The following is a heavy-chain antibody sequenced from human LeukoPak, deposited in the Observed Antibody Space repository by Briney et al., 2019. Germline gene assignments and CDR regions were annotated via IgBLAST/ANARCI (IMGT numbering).Heavy chain of an antibody. Sequence: SETLSLTCTVSGGSISSSSYYWGWIRQPPGKGLEWIGSIYYSGSTYYNPPLKSRVTISVDTSKNQFSLKLSSVTAADTAVYYCASQYRDYDILTGYPLIWGQGTMVTVSS. D-gene: IGHD3-9*01. CDR1: GGSISSSSYY. J-gene: IGHJ3*02. CDR3: ASQYRDYDILTGYPLI. V-gene: IGHV4-39*01. CDR2: IYYSGST.